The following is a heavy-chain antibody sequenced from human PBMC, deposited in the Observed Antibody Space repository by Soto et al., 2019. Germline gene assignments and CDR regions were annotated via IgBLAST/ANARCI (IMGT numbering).Heavy chain of an antibody. CDR2: ISSSGSTI. J-gene: IGHJ6*03. D-gene: IGHD3-3*01. Sequence: QVQLVESGGGLVKPGGSLRLSCAASGFTFSDYYMSWIRQAPGKGLERVSYISSSGSTIYYADSVKGRFTISRDNAKNALYLQMNSLRAEDTALYYCARGGEYVGFLEWRTTGYYMDVWGKGTTVTVSS. CDR1: GFTFSDYY. CDR3: ARGGEYVGFLEWRTTGYYMDV. V-gene: IGHV3-11*01.